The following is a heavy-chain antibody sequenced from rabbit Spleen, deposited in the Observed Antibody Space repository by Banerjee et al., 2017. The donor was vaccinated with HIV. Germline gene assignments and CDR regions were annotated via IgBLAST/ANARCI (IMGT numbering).Heavy chain of an antibody. D-gene: IGHD8-1*01. V-gene: IGHV1S45*01. CDR3: ARDTGSSFSSYGMDL. J-gene: IGHJ6*01. CDR1: GFSFSNNYY. CDR2: IYPGSFDST. Sequence: QEQLEESGGDLVKPGASLALTCTASGFSFSNNYYMCWVRQAPGKGLEWIACIYPGSFDSTVYASWAKGRFTISKTSSTTVTLQMTSLTAADTATYFCARDTGSSFSSYGMDLWGQGTLVTVS.